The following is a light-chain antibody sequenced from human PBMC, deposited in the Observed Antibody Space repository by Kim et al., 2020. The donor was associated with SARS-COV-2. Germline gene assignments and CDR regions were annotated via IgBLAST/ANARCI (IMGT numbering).Light chain of an antibody. CDR1: QSVRTY. CDR3: QQGYSTPPT. J-gene: IGKJ1*01. CDR2: GAS. V-gene: IGKV1-39*01. Sequence: ASVGDRVTIICRASQSVRTYLNWYQQKPGKAPKLLIYGASRLENGVPSRFSGSGSGTDFTLTISSLQPEDFATFYCQQGYSTPPTFGQGTKVDIK.